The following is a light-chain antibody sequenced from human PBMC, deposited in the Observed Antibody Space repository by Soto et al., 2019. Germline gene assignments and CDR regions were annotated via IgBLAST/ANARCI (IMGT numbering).Light chain of an antibody. CDR1: QSISITQ. V-gene: IGKV3-20*01. J-gene: IGKJ5*01. Sequence: EIVLTQSPDTLSLSPGERATLSCRASQSISITQLVWYQQKPGQAPTLLIFGASSRATGIPARFSGSGSGTEFTLTISSLQSEDFAVYYCQQYGSSPPITFGQGTRLEIK. CDR3: QQYGSSPPIT. CDR2: GAS.